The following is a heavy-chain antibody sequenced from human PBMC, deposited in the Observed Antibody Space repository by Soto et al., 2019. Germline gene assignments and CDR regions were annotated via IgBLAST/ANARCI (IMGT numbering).Heavy chain of an antibody. D-gene: IGHD6-19*01. J-gene: IGHJ4*02. Sequence: QVQLVESGGGVVQPGRSLRLSCAASGFTFSSYGMHWVRQAPGKWLEWVAVISYDGSNKYYADSVKGRFTISRDNSKNTLYLQMNSLRAEDTAVYYCAKEARSGWYYFYYWGQGTLVTVSS. CDR3: AKEARSGWYYFYY. CDR2: ISYDGSNK. V-gene: IGHV3-30*18. CDR1: GFTFSSYG.